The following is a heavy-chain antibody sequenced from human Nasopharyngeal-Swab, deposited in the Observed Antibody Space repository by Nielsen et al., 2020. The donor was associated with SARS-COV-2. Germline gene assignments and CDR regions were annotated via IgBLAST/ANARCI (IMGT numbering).Heavy chain of an antibody. CDR1: GYTFPSYY. V-gene: IGHV1-46*01. CDR3: AREAVSSSYPKGGMDV. Sequence: ASVKVSCKASGYTFPSYYMHWVRQAPGQGLEWMGIINPSGGSTSYAQKFQGRVTMTRDTSTSTVYMELSSLRSEDTAVYYCAREAVSSSYPKGGMDVWGQGTTVTVSS. CDR2: INPSGGST. J-gene: IGHJ6*02. D-gene: IGHD6-13*01.